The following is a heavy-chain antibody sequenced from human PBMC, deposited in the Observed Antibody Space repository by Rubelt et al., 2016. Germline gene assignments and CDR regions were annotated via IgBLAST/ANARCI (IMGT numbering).Heavy chain of an antibody. Sequence: GAVISYDGSNKYYADSVKGRFTISRDNSKNTLYLQMNSLRAEDTAVYYCARDLSSSWYGGYFDSWGQGTLVTVSS. J-gene: IGHJ4*02. CDR2: ISYDGSNK. CDR3: ARDLSSSWYGGYFDS. V-gene: IGHV3-30*01. D-gene: IGHD6-13*01.